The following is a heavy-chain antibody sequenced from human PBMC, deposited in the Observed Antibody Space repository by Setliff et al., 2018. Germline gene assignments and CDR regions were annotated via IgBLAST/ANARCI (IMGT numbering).Heavy chain of an antibody. V-gene: IGHV1-69*05. J-gene: IGHJ6*03. CDR1: GGTFRNYG. CDR3: VREGVDTRSSTDYRYYMDV. CDR2: TVPVFGTT. Sequence: SVKVSCKASGGTFRNYGISWVRQAPGQGLEWMGGTVPVFGTTDYSQKFQGRVTIITDESTSTAFMQLSSLRSEDTAVYYCVREGVDTRSSTDYRYYMDVWGKGTTVTVSS. D-gene: IGHD5-18*01.